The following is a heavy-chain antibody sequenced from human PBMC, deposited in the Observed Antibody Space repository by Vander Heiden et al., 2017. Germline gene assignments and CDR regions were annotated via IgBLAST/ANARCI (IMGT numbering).Heavy chain of an antibody. D-gene: IGHD3-16*02. CDR2: IIPIFGTA. V-gene: IGHV1-69*01. CDR1: GGTFSSYA. J-gene: IGHJ3*02. Sequence: QVQLVQSGAEVTKPGSSVKVSCQASGGTFSSYAISWVRQAPGQGLEWMGGIIPIFGTANYAQKFQGRVTITADESTSTAYMELSSLRSEDTAVYHCANCPYDYVWGSYRYRGAFDIWGQGTMVTVSS. CDR3: ANCPYDYVWGSYRYRGAFDI.